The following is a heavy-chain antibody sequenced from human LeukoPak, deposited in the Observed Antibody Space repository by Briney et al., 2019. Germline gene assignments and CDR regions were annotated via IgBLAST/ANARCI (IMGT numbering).Heavy chain of an antibody. CDR2: VSSGGGLST. Sequence: PGGSLRLSCAASGFTFSSFGMTWVRQPPGKGLEWVSSVSSGGGLSTYYADSVKGRFTISRDNSKNTVFLQMNSLRAEDTAVYYCAKRDASGYYFFDYWGQGTLVTVSS. CDR3: AKRDASGYYFFDY. CDR1: GFTFSSFG. J-gene: IGHJ4*02. D-gene: IGHD3-10*01. V-gene: IGHV3-23*01.